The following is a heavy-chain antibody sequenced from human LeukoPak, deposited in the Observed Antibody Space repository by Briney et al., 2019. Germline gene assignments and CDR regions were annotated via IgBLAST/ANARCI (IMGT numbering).Heavy chain of an antibody. J-gene: IGHJ4*02. CDR3: ARGRISFV. V-gene: IGHV3-23*01. D-gene: IGHD2-15*01. CDR2: ISGSGGST. Sequence: GGSLRLSCAASGFTFSSYAMSWVRQAPGKGLEWVSAISGSGGSTYYADSVKGRFTISRDNAKNSLYLQMNSLRVEDTAVYYCARGRISFVWGQGTLVTVSS. CDR1: GFTFSSYA.